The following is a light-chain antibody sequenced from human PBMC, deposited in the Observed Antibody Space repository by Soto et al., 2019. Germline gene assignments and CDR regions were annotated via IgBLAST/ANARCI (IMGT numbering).Light chain of an antibody. V-gene: IGKV4-1*01. CDR1: QSVLYSSNNKNY. J-gene: IGKJ1*01. CDR3: QQYYSTFGRT. CDR2: WAS. Sequence: DIVMTQSPDSLAVSLGERATINCKSSQSVLYSSNNKNYLAWYQQKPGRPPKLLIYWASTRESGVPERFSGSGSGTDFTLTISSLQAEDVAVYYCQQYYSTFGRTFGQVTKVEIK.